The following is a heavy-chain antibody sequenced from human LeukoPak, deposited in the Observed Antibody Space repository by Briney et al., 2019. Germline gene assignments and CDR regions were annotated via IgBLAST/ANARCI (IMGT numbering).Heavy chain of an antibody. V-gene: IGHV3-7*03. J-gene: IGHJ4*02. CDR3: ASPTNGGWYAY. D-gene: IGHD6-19*01. CDR1: GFIFSSYW. Sequence: GGSLRLSCAASGFIFSSYWMSWVRQATGKGLEWVANIKQDGSEKYYVDSVKGRFTISRDNAKNSLYLQMNSLRAEDTAVYYCASPTNGGWYAYWGQGTLVTVSS. CDR2: IKQDGSEK.